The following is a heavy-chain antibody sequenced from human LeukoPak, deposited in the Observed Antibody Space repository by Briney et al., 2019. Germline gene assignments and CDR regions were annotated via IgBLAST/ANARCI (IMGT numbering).Heavy chain of an antibody. Sequence: KTSETLSLTCTVSGGSISSGDYYWSWIRQPPGKGLEWIGYIYYSGSTYYNPSLKSRVTISVDTSNNHFSLKLSSVTAADTAVYYCARGGYCSGGSCYPDYWGQGTLVTVSS. V-gene: IGHV4-30-4*01. J-gene: IGHJ4*02. D-gene: IGHD2-15*01. CDR3: ARGGYCSGGSCYPDY. CDR1: GGSISSGDYY. CDR2: IYYSGST.